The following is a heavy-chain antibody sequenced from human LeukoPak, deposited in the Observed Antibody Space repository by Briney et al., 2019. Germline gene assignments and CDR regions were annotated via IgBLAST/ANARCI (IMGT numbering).Heavy chain of an antibody. J-gene: IGHJ4*02. CDR1: GGSISSSSYY. CDR3: ARDRGNYYDSSGYLRN. CDR2: IYYSGST. D-gene: IGHD3-22*01. V-gene: IGHV4-39*07. Sequence: SETLSLTCTVSGGSISSSSYYWGWIRQPPGKGLEWIGSIYYSGSTYYNPSLKSRVTISVDTSKNQFSLKLSSVTAADTAVYYCARDRGNYYDSSGYLRNWGQGTLVTVSS.